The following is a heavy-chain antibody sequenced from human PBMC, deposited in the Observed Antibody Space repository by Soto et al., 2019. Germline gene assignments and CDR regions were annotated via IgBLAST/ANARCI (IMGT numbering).Heavy chain of an antibody. D-gene: IGHD2-15*01. CDR1: GYTFTRYT. Sequence: ASVKVSCKASGYTFTRYTMNWVRQAPGQRLEWMGWINPDNGNTKSSQKFQDRVIITRDTSASTAYTDLSSLRSEDTAVYYCARGIATGQLDPWGQGTLVTVSS. J-gene: IGHJ5*02. CDR3: ARGIATGQLDP. CDR2: INPDNGNT. V-gene: IGHV1-3*01.